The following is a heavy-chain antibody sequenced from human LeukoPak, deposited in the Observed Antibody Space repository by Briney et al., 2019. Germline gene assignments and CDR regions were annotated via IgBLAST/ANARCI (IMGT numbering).Heavy chain of an antibody. J-gene: IGHJ4*02. D-gene: IGHD3-22*01. CDR3: AKDLSSGSLDY. Sequence: GGSLRLSCAASGFTFSNYAMSWVRQAPGKGLEWVSAISGSGMSTYYADSVKGRFTISRDNSKNTLYLQMNSLRAEDTAVYFCAKDLSSGSLDYWGQGTLVTVSS. V-gene: IGHV3-23*01. CDR1: GFTFSNYA. CDR2: ISGSGMST.